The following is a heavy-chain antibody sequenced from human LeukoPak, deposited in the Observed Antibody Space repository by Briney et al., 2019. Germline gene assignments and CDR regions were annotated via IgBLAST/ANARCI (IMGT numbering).Heavy chain of an antibody. CDR2: IWYDGSNK. Sequence: PGRSLRLSCAASGFTFSSYGMHWVRQALGKGLEWVAVIWYDGSNKYYADSVKGRFTISRDNSKNTLYLQMNSLRAEDTAVYYCARVPLYYGVELYYYYGMDVWGQGTTVTVSS. CDR3: ARVPLYYGVELYYYYGMDV. V-gene: IGHV3-33*01. D-gene: IGHD4-17*01. CDR1: GFTFSSYG. J-gene: IGHJ6*02.